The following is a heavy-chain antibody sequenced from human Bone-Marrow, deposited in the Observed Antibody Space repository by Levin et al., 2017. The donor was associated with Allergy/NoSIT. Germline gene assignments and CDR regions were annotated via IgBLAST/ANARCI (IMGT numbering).Heavy chain of an antibody. J-gene: IGHJ4*02. CDR3: ARGGYSLYFDY. CDR2: VYYNGNT. V-gene: IGHV4-59*11. D-gene: IGHD5-18*01. CDR1: GGSISSHY. Sequence: SETLSLTSTVSGGSISSHYWNWIRQAPGKGLQWIGYVYYNGNTDYNPSLKSRVTISVDKSRNPVSLSLTSVTAADTALYFCARGGYSLYFDYWGQGTRVTVSS.